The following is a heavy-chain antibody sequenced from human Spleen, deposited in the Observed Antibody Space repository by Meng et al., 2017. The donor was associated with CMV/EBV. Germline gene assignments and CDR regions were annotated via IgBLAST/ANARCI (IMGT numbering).Heavy chain of an antibody. CDR3: ARDGGGKGVAFDI. Sequence: CAAPGFTVSSNYMSWVRQAPGKGLEWVSVIYSGGSTYYADSVKGRFTISRDNSKNTLYLQMNSLRAEDTAVYYCARDGGGKGVAFDIWGQGTMVTVSS. CDR2: IYSGGST. J-gene: IGHJ3*02. D-gene: IGHD3-10*01. CDR1: GFTVSSNY. V-gene: IGHV3-66*02.